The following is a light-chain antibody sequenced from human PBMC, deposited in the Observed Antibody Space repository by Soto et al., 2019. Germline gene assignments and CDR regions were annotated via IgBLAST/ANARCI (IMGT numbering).Light chain of an antibody. CDR3: QQYAGSPQVT. J-gene: IGKJ3*01. V-gene: IGKV3-20*01. CDR1: QSVSSSN. CDR2: GAS. Sequence: ESVLTQSPGTLSLSPGERATLSCRASQSVSSSNLAWYQQKPGQAPRLLIYGASSRATGIPDRFSGSGSGTDFTVTISRLEPEDFAVYYCQQYAGSPQVTFGPGTKVDI.